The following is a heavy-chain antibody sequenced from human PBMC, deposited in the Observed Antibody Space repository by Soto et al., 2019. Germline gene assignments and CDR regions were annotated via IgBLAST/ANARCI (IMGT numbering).Heavy chain of an antibody. CDR2: ISGSGGST. D-gene: IGHD1-1*01. J-gene: IGHJ4*02. Sequence: PGGSLRLSCAASGFTFSSYAMSWVRQAPGKGLEWVSAISGSGGSTEYAASVKGRFTISRDDSENSVYLQMHSLKTEDTAMYYCCGEKKMPGTTIFDYGAGETW. V-gene: IGHV3-23*01. CDR1: GFTFSSYA. CDR3: CGEKKMPGTTIFD.